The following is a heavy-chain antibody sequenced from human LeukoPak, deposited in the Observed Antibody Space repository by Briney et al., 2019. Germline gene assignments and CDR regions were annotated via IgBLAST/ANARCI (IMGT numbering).Heavy chain of an antibody. Sequence: GGSLRLSCAASGFTFSSYAMNWVRQAPGKGLEWVSAISGSGGSTYYADSVKGRFTISRDNSKNTLYLQMNSMRAEDTAVYYCATTRYYYDSSGYSNFDYWGQGTLVTVSS. J-gene: IGHJ4*02. CDR2: ISGSGGST. CDR3: ATTRYYYDSSGYSNFDY. D-gene: IGHD3-22*01. V-gene: IGHV3-23*01. CDR1: GFTFSSYA.